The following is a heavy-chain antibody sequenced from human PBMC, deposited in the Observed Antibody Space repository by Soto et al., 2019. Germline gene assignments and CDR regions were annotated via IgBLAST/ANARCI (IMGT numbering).Heavy chain of an antibody. D-gene: IGHD3-3*01. CDR3: ARGPYTIFGVATPDY. Sequence: EVQLVESGGGLVQPGGSLRLSCAASGFTFSSYSMNWVRQAPGKGLEWVSYISSSSSTIYYADSVKGRFTISRDNAKNSMYLQRNSLRAEDTAVYYCARGPYTIFGVATPDYWVQGTLVTFSS. CDR1: GFTFSSYS. V-gene: IGHV3-48*01. J-gene: IGHJ4*02. CDR2: ISSSSSTI.